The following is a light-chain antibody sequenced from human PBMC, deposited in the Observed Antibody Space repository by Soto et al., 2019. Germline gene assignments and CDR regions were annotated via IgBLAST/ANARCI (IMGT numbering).Light chain of an antibody. Sequence: DIVLTQSPPTLSLSQAERATLSCMASQSVRSYLAWYHQKPGQAPRLLIYGASNRATGIPARFSGSGSGTDFTLTISSLDPEDSAVYYCLQYACWPETFGQGTKVDI. J-gene: IGKJ1*01. CDR3: LQYACWPET. V-gene: IGKV3-11*01. CDR1: QSVRSY. CDR2: GAS.